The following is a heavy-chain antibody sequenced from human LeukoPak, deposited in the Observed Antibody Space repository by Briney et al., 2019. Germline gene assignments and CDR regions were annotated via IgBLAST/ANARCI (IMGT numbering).Heavy chain of an antibody. D-gene: IGHD5-24*01. CDR1: GGTFSSYA. J-gene: IGHJ4*02. Sequence: SVKVSCKASGGTFSSYAISWVRQAPGQGLEWMGGLIPIFGTANYAQKFQGRVTITADESTSTAYMELSSLRSEDTAVYYCARLPRGGYNFLAPDDYWGQGTLVTVSS. V-gene: IGHV1-69*13. CDR2: LIPIFGTA. CDR3: ARLPRGGYNFLAPDDY.